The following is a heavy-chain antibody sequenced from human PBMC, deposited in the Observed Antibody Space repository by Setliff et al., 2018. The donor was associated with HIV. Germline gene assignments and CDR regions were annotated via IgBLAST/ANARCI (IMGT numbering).Heavy chain of an antibody. J-gene: IGHJ4*01. D-gene: IGHD6-13*01. CDR2: IYHSGST. CDR3: ARGRDYTGSWFRPFYLDF. Sequence: SETLSLTCAVYGGSFSGYYWNWVRQPPGKGLEWLGEIYHSGSTNYSPSLKSRVTMSVDTSRNQFSVKLSSVTAADTAVYYCARGRDYTGSWFRPFYLDFWGHGNLVTVSS. CDR1: GGSFSGYY. V-gene: IGHV4-34*01.